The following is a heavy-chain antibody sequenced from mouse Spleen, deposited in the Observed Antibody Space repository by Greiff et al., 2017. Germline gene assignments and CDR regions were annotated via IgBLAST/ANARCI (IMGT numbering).Heavy chain of an antibody. CDR1: GYTFTSYW. V-gene: IGHV1-7*01. Sequence: VKLQESGAELAKPGASVKLSCKASGYTFTSYWMHWVKQRPGQGLEWIGYINPSSGYTKYNQKFKDKATLTADKSSSTAYMQLSSLTYEDSAVYYCAREIVTTMVARRGYAMDYWGQGTSVTVSS. D-gene: IGHD1-1*01. J-gene: IGHJ4*01. CDR2: INPSSGYT. CDR3: AREIVTTMVARRGYAMDY.